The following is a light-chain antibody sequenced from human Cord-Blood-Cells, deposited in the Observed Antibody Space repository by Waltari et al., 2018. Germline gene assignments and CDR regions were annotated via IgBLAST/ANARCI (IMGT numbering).Light chain of an antibody. Sequence: QSALTQPASVSGSPGPSITIPCTGTSRDVGSYNLVSWYQQHPGKAPKLMIEEGSKRPSGVSNRVSGSNSGNTASLTISGLQAEDEADYYCCSYAGSSTWVFGGGTKLTVL. CDR3: CSYAGSSTWV. CDR1: SRDVGSYNL. J-gene: IGLJ3*02. V-gene: IGLV2-23*01. CDR2: EGS.